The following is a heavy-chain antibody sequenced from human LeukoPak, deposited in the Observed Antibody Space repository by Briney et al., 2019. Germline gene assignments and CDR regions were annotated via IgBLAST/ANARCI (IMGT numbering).Heavy chain of an antibody. V-gene: IGHV3-30*18. CDR1: GFTFSSYA. D-gene: IGHD2-15*01. Sequence: GGSLRLSCAASGFTFSSYAMHWVRQAPGKGLEWVAVISYDGNVKFYDDSVKGRFTISRDNSKNTLYLQMNSLRAEDTSVYYCAKVGCSGGNCYAAFDIWGQGTMVTVSS. J-gene: IGHJ3*02. CDR3: AKVGCSGGNCYAAFDI. CDR2: ISYDGNVK.